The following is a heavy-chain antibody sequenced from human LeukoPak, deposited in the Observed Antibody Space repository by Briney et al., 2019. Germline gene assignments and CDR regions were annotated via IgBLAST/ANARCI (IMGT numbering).Heavy chain of an antibody. Sequence: SETLSLTCTVSGGSISSYYWSWIRQPAGKGLEWIGRMYTSGSTNYNPSLKSRVTISVDTSKNQFSLKLSSVTAADTAVYYCARYYYDSSGYRLAPYWYFDLWGRGTLVTVSS. D-gene: IGHD3-22*01. CDR1: GGSISSYY. J-gene: IGHJ2*01. V-gene: IGHV4-4*07. CDR2: MYTSGST. CDR3: ARYYYDSSGYRLAPYWYFDL.